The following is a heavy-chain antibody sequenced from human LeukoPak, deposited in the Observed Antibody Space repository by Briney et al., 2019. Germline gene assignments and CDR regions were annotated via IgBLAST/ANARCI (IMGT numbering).Heavy chain of an antibody. V-gene: IGHV3-48*01. D-gene: IGHD3-3*01. Sequence: GRSLRLSCATSGFIFSDYTMSWVRQAPGKGLEWLSYITRSSTTIYYADSVKGRFIISRDKAKNSLYLQMNSLRVEDTAVYYCARGGTPYSDFWGGQWVDYWGQGTLVTVSS. CDR2: ITRSSTTI. CDR1: GFIFSDYT. J-gene: IGHJ4*02. CDR3: ARGGTPYSDFWGGQWVDY.